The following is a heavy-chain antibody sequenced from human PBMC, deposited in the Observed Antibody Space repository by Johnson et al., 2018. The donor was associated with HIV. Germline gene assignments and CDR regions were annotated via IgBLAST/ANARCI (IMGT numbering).Heavy chain of an antibody. CDR2: ISYDGSNK. V-gene: IGHV3-30*04. J-gene: IGHJ3*02. D-gene: IGHD3-22*01. CDR1: RFTFSSYP. Sequence: QVHLVESGGGVVQPGRSLRLSCVASRFTFSSYPMHWVRQAPGKGLEWVAVISYDGSNKNYADSVKGRFTISRDNTKNTLSLQMNSLRAEDTAVYDCARASPNYFDSSVDAFDIWGQGTMVTVSS. CDR3: ARASPNYFDSSVDAFDI.